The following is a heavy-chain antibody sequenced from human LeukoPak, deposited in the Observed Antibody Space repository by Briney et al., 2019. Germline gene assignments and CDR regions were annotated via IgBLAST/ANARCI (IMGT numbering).Heavy chain of an antibody. J-gene: IGHJ6*04. D-gene: IGHD6-19*01. V-gene: IGHV3-21*01. CDR2: ISRGDSYI. CDR3: ARGHSSGWANYYYYYGMDV. CDR1: GFTFSSYS. Sequence: GGSLRLSCAASGFTFSSYSMNWVRQAPGKGLEWVSCISRGDSYILYADSVKGRFTISRDNAKNSLYLQMDSLRAEDTAVYYCARGHSSGWANYYYYYGMDVWGKGTTVTVSS.